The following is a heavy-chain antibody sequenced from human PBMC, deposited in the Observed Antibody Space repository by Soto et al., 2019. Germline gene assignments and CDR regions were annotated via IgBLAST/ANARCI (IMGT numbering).Heavy chain of an antibody. J-gene: IGHJ6*02. V-gene: IGHV4-59*12. CDR1: GGSISSYY. Sequence: PSETLSLTCPVSGGSISSYYWSWIRQPPGKGLEWIGYIYYSGSTNYNPSVKGRFTISRDNSKNTLYLQMNSLRAEDTAVYSCAKDLRVFGMLNGDYYYYGMDVWGQGTTVTVSS. D-gene: IGHD3-3*01. CDR3: AKDLRVFGMLNGDYYYYGMDV. CDR2: IYYSGST.